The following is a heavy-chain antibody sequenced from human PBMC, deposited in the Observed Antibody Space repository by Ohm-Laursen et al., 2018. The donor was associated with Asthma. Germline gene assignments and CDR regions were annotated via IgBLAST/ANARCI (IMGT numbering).Heavy chain of an antibody. J-gene: IGHJ3*02. Sequence: ASVKVSCNTSGYTFTSYYMHWVRQAPGQGLEWMGIINPSGGSTSYAQKFQGRVTMTRDTSTSTVYMELSSLRSEDTAVYYCARERPTDYYDTWGQGTMVTVSS. CDR1: GYTFTSYY. CDR3: ARERPTDYYDT. CDR2: INPSGGST. D-gene: IGHD3-10*01. V-gene: IGHV1-46*01.